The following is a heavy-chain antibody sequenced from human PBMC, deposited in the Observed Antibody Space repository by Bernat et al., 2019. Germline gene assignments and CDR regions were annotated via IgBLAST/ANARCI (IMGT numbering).Heavy chain of an antibody. CDR2: ISYDGSNK. J-gene: IGHJ3*02. CDR1: GFTFSSYG. CDR3: ARGYSSSSGVFDI. V-gene: IGHV3-30*03. Sequence: QVQLVESGGGVVQPGRSLRLSCAASGFTFSSYGMHWVRQAPGKGLEWVAVISYDGSNKYYADSVKGRFTISRDNSKNTLYLEMNSLRAEDTAVYYCARGYSSSSGVFDIWGQGTVVTVSS. D-gene: IGHD6-6*01.